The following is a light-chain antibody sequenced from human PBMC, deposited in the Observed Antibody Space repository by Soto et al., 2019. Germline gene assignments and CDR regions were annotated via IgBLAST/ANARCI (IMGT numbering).Light chain of an antibody. Sequence: DIQMTQSPSSLSASVGDRVTTTCQASQDISNYLNWYQQKPGKAPKLLIYDASNLETGVPSRFSGSGSGTDFTFTISSLQPEDIATYYCQQYDNPIFTFGPGTKVDIK. CDR1: QDISNY. CDR2: DAS. J-gene: IGKJ3*01. V-gene: IGKV1-33*01. CDR3: QQYDNPIFT.